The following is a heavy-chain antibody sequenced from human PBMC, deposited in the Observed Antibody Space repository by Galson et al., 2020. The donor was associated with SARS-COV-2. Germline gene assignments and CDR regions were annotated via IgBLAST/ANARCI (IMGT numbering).Heavy chain of an antibody. CDR1: GGSISSGGYY. V-gene: IGHV4-31*11. Sequence: SQTLSLTCAVSGGSISSGGYYWSWIRQHPGKGLEWIGNIYYSGSTFYNPSLKSRVSISVDTSKSQFSLKLSSVTAADTAVYYCARIKYYYDSSDYYPDRYFDYWGQGTLVTVSS. D-gene: IGHD3-22*01. CDR2: IYYSGST. CDR3: ARIKYYYDSSDYYPDRYFDY. J-gene: IGHJ4*02.